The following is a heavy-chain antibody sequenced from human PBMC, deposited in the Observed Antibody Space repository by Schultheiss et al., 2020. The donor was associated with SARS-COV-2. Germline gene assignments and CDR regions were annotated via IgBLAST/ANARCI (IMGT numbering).Heavy chain of an antibody. J-gene: IGHJ4*02. CDR1: GFTFSSYA. D-gene: IGHD2-15*01. Sequence: GESLKISCAASGFTFSSYAMSWVRQAPGKGLEWVSAISGSGGSTYYADSVKGRFTISRDNAKNSLYLQMNSLRAEDTAVYYCASVAGYYFDYWGQGTLVTVSS. CDR2: ISGSGGST. V-gene: IGHV3-23*01. CDR3: ASVAGYYFDY.